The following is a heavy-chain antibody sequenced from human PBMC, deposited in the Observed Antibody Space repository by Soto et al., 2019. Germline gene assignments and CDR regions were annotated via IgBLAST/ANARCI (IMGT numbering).Heavy chain of an antibody. Sequence: SETLSLTCTVSGGSISSGDYYWSGIRQPPGKGLEWIGYIYYSGSTYYNPSLQTRVTISVDTSKNQFSLKLSSVTAADSAVYFCARLEGLATISYYFDFWGQGAQVTVSS. CDR1: GGSISSGDYY. D-gene: IGHD3-9*01. CDR2: IYYSGST. V-gene: IGHV4-30-4*01. CDR3: ARLEGLATISYYFDF. J-gene: IGHJ4*02.